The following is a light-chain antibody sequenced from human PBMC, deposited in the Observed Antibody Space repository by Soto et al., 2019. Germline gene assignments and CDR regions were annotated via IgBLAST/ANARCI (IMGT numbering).Light chain of an antibody. V-gene: IGLV2-14*01. CDR2: DVT. J-gene: IGLJ2*01. CDR1: SSDVGAYDF. CDR3: SSYTTRSTLV. Sequence: QSALTQPASVSGSPGHSITISCTWTSSDVGAYDFVSWYQHYPGKAPKLVTFDVTHRPPGISDGFSGSKSANTASLTISGLQAEDEAFYYCSSYTTRSTLVFGGGTKLTVL.